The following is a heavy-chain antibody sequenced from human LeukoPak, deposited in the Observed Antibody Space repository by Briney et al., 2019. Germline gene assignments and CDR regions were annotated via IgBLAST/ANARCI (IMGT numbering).Heavy chain of an antibody. CDR3: AKSTLRFLEWLFLNWFDP. Sequence: GGSLRLSCAASGFNFSSYAMSWVRQAPGRGLEWVSAISGSGGSTYYADSVKGRFTISRDNSKNTLYLQMNSLRAEDTAVYYCAKSTLRFLEWLFLNWFDPWGQGSLVTVSS. CDR2: ISGSGGST. CDR1: GFNFSSYA. J-gene: IGHJ5*02. D-gene: IGHD3-3*01. V-gene: IGHV3-23*01.